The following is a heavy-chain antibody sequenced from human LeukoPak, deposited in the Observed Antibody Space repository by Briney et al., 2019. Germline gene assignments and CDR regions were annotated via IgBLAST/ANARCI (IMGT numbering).Heavy chain of an antibody. J-gene: IGHJ4*02. CDR3: ARQTGSGLFILP. D-gene: IGHD3/OR15-3a*01. CDR2: MYHSGST. V-gene: IGHV4-38-2*02. CDR1: GYSISSAYY. Sequence: SETLSLTCSVSGYSISSAYYWGWIRQPPGTGLEWIGTMYHSGSTNYNPSLKSRVTISVDTSKNQFSLKLSSVTAADTAVYYCARQTGSGLFILPGGQGTLVTVSS.